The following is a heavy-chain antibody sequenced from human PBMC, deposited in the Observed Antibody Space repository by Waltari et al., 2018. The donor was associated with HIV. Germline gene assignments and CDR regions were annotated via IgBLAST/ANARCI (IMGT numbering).Heavy chain of an antibody. CDR3: ASGLGDWGY. D-gene: IGHD2-21*02. Sequence: DVPLVGAAGAFGQRVGSLRISCAASGFPLRGCWMGWVRQAPGKGLEWVANINPVGSTKYHVDSVRGRFTISRDNAKNSLYLQMSSLRAEDTAVYYCASGLGDWGYWGRGTLVTVSS. J-gene: IGHJ4*02. CDR2: INPVGSTK. V-gene: IGHV3-7*02. CDR1: GFPLRGCW.